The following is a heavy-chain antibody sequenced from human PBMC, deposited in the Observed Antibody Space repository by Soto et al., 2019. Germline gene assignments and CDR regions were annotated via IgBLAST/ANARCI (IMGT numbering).Heavy chain of an antibody. CDR2: ISWNSGSI. D-gene: IGHD5-12*01. Sequence: GGSLRLSCAASGFTFDDYAMHWVRQAPGKGLEWVSGISWNSGSIGYADSVKGRFTISRDNAKNSLYLQMNSLRAEDTALYYCAKDLTRYNIVATDYWGQGTLVTVSS. J-gene: IGHJ4*02. CDR3: AKDLTRYNIVATDY. V-gene: IGHV3-9*01. CDR1: GFTFDDYA.